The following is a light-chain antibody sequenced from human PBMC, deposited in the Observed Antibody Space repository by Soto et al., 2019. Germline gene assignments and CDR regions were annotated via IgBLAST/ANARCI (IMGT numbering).Light chain of an antibody. CDR1: QSLIHSDGNTY. CDR2: KVS. V-gene: IGKV2-30*02. Sequence: DVVMTQSPLSLPVTLGQPASISCRSSQSLIHSDGNTYLNWFQQRPGQSPRRLIYKVSDRDSGVPDRFTGRGSGTDFTLKISRVEAEDVRVYYCMQGTHWPWTFGQGTEVEIK. CDR3: MQGTHWPWT. J-gene: IGKJ1*01.